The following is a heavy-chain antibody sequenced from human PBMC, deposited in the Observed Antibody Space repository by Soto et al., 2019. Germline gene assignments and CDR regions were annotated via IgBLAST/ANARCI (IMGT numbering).Heavy chain of an antibody. CDR1: GVSISSGNW. Sequence: PSLTCAVSGVSISSGNWWTWVRQSPQRGLEYIGEIFHDGTANYYPSFERRVAISVDTSKNQSSLKLTSVTAADTAIYFCARLVYDTRLNYMYFDFWGQGTLVTVSS. J-gene: IGHJ4*02. V-gene: IGHV4-4*01. CDR3: ARLVYDTRLNYMYFDF. CDR2: IFHDGTA. D-gene: IGHD3-10*01.